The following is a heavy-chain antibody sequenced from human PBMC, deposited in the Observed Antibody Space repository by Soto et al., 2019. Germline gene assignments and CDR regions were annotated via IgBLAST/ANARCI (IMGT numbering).Heavy chain of an antibody. CDR2: FDPEDGET. CDR1: GYTLTELS. D-gene: IGHD3-10*01. V-gene: IGHV1-24*01. Sequence: GASVKVSCKVSGYTLTELSMHWVRQAPGKGLEWMGGFDPEDGETIYAQKFQGRVTMTEDTSTDTAYMELSSLRSEDTAVYYCATEGGSGNIRGAFAIRGQGTMVTVSS. J-gene: IGHJ3*02. CDR3: ATEGGSGNIRGAFAI.